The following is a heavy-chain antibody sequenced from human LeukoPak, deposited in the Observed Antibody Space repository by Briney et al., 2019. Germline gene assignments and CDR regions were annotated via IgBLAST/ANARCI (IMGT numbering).Heavy chain of an antibody. V-gene: IGHV3-23*01. D-gene: IGHD2-15*01. Sequence: GGSLRLSCAASGFTFSSYAMSWVRQAPGKGLEWVSSISGSGTSTYHADSVKGRFTISRVNSKNTLYLQMDSLRAEDTAIYYCGKGGGSRCFDSWGQGTLVTVSS. CDR3: GKGGGSRCFDS. CDR2: ISGSGTST. CDR1: GFTFSSYA. J-gene: IGHJ4*02.